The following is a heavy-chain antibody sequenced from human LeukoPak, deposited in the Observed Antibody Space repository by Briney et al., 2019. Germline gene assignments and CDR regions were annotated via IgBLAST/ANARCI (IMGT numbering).Heavy chain of an antibody. CDR1: GYTLTELS. Sequence: ASVKVSFKVSGYTLTELSMHWVRQAPGKGLEWMGGFDPEDGETIYAQKFQGRVTMTEDTSTDTAYMELSSLRSEDTAVYYCATVADCSSTSCYPPYYYYYGMDVWGQGTTVTVSS. CDR2: FDPEDGET. D-gene: IGHD2-2*01. V-gene: IGHV1-24*01. J-gene: IGHJ6*02. CDR3: ATVADCSSTSCYPPYYYYYGMDV.